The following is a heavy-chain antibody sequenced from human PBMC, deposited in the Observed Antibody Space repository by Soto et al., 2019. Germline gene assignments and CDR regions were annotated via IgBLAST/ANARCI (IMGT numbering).Heavy chain of an antibody. V-gene: IGHV1-2*04. D-gene: IGHD3-3*01. Sequence: APVKVSCKASGYTFTRHYMHWGRQAPGQGLEWMGWINPNSGGTNYAQKFQGWVTMTRDTSISTAYMELSRLRSDDTAVYYCARGAHTIFRTNGFDPWGQGTLVTGSS. J-gene: IGHJ5*02. CDR1: GYTFTRHY. CDR3: ARGAHTIFRTNGFDP. CDR2: INPNSGGT.